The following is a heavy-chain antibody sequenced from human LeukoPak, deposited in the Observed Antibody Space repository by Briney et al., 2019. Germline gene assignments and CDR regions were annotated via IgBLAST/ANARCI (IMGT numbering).Heavy chain of an antibody. D-gene: IGHD6-19*01. Sequence: GGSLRLSCAASGFTFSNAWMSWVRQAPGKGLEWVGRIKSKTDGGTTDYAAPVKGRFTISRDDSKNTLYLQMNSLKTEDTAMYYCTTGYSSGWYNDYWGQGTLVTVSS. J-gene: IGHJ4*02. CDR1: GFTFSNAW. CDR2: IKSKTDGGTT. CDR3: TTGYSSGWYNDY. V-gene: IGHV3-15*01.